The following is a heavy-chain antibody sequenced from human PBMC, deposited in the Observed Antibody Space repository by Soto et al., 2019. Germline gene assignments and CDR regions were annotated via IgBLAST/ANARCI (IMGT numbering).Heavy chain of an antibody. J-gene: IGHJ3*02. CDR1: GYSFTSYW. CDR2: IYPGDSDT. CDR3: ASLRVRGCSGGSCYSYAFDI. V-gene: IGHV5-51*01. D-gene: IGHD2-15*01. Sequence: GESLKISCKGSGYSFTSYWIGWVRQMPGKGLEWMGIIYPGDSDTRYSPSFQGQVTISADKSISTAYRQWSSLKASDTAMYYCASLRVRGCSGGSCYSYAFDIWGQGTMVTVSS.